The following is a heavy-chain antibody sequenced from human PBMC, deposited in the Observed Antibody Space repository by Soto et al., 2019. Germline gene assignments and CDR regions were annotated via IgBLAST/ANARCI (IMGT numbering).Heavy chain of an antibody. CDR2: IITFVGKA. V-gene: IGHV1-69*08. CDR3: ARVTVGNDSGGNYMDV. D-gene: IGHD5-12*01. J-gene: IGHJ6*03. Sequence: QVQLVQSGPEVKKPGSSVKVSCKTSGGTLSSYSISWVRQAPGQGLEWVGRIITFVGKANVAQQFQGRVTITADRSTDTTYMELRRLTSDDPAVYYWARVTVGNDSGGNYMDVGGTGTTVTVSS. CDR1: GGTLSSYS.